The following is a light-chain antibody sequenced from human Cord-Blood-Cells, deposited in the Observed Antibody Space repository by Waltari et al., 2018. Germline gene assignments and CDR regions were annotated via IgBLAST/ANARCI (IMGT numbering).Light chain of an antibody. CDR1: SSDVGGYNY. CDR2: DVS. CDR3: SSYTSSSTRV. Sequence: QSALTQPASVSGSPGQSITISCTGTSSDVGGYNYLSWYQQHPGKAPKLMIYDVSNRPAGVSNRFAGSKSGNTASLTISWLQAEDEADYYCSSYTSSSTRVFGGGTKLTV. V-gene: IGLV2-14*03. J-gene: IGLJ3*02.